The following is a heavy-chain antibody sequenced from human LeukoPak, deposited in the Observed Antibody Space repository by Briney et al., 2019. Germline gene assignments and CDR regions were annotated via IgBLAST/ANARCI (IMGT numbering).Heavy chain of an antibody. J-gene: IGHJ4*02. CDR2: IYYSGST. D-gene: IGHD5-12*01. V-gene: IGHV4-39*01. CDR3: ARTIVATEEDYFDY. Sequence: PSETLSLTCTVSGGSISSSSYYWGWIRQPPGKGLEWIGSIYYSGSTYYNPSLKSRVTTSVDTSKNQFSLKLSSVTAADTAVYYCARTIVATEEDYFDYWGQGTLVTVSS. CDR1: GGSISSSSYY.